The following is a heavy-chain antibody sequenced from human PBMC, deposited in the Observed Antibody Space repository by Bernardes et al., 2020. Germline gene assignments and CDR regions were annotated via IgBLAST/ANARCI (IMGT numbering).Heavy chain of an antibody. CDR2: IYYSGST. Sequence: LSLTCTVSGGSISSYYWSWIRQPPGKGLEWIGYIYYSGSTNYNPSLKSRVTISVDTSKNQFSLKLSSVTAADTAVYYCARAAGIAAAKIDYWGQGTLVTVSS. CDR3: ARAAGIAAAKIDY. V-gene: IGHV4-59*01. D-gene: IGHD6-13*01. J-gene: IGHJ4*02. CDR1: GGSISSYY.